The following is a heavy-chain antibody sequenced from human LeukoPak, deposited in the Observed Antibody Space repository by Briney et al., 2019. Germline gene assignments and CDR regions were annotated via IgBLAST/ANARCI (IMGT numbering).Heavy chain of an antibody. CDR2: IWNDGSNK. V-gene: IGHV3-33*08. CDR3: ARIHSLYYYDSSGYGAFDI. J-gene: IGHJ3*02. CDR1: GFTFSSYG. Sequence: GGSLRLSCAASGFTFSSYGMHWVRQAPGKGLEWVAVIWNDGSNKYYADYVKVRFTISRDNSKNTLYLQMNSLRAEDTAVYYCARIHSLYYYDSSGYGAFDIWGQGTMVTVSS. D-gene: IGHD3-22*01.